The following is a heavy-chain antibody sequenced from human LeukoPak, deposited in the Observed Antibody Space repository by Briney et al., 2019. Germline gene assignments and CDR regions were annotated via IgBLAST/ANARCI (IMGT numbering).Heavy chain of an antibody. CDR1: GGSISSGGYY. Sequence: PSQTLSLTCTVSGGSISSGGYYWSRIRQHPGKGLEWIAYIYYSGSTYYNPSLKSRFTLSVDTSKNQFSLKLSSVTAADTAVYYCARERACCGADCYRYFDYWGQGTLVTVSS. V-gene: IGHV4-31*03. D-gene: IGHD2-21*02. J-gene: IGHJ4*02. CDR2: IYYSGST. CDR3: ARERACCGADCYRYFDY.